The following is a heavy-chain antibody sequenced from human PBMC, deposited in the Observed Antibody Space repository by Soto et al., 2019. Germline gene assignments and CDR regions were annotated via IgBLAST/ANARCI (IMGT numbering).Heavy chain of an antibody. V-gene: IGHV4-31*03. Sequence: QVQLQESGPGLVKPSQTLSLTCTVSGGSISSGVYYWNWIRQYPGKGLEWIGYNYYSGSTYYNPSVKSRVTISVDKSKNQFSLKLSSLTAADTAVYYCARGGSYHELVSDHWGQGTLVTVSS. CDR3: ARGGSYHELVSDH. J-gene: IGHJ4*02. CDR2: NYYSGST. CDR1: GGSISSGVYY. D-gene: IGHD3-16*02.